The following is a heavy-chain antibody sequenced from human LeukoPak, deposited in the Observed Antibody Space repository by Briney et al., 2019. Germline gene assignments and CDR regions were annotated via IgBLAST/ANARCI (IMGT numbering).Heavy chain of an antibody. CDR3: AKISLQDEAPKKTYDAFDI. CDR1: GFTFSSYA. CDR2: ISYDGSNK. J-gene: IGHJ3*02. D-gene: IGHD2-15*01. Sequence: PGRSLRLSCAASGFTFSSYAMHWVRQAPGKGLEWVAVISYDGSNKYYADSVKGRFTISRDNSKNTLYLQMNSLRAEDTAVYYCAKISLQDEAPKKTYDAFDIWGQGTMVTVSS. V-gene: IGHV3-30-3*02.